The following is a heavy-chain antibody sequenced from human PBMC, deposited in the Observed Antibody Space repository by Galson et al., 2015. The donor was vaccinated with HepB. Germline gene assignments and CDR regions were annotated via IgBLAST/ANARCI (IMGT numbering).Heavy chain of an antibody. Sequence: SVKVSCKASGYTFTSYGISWVRQAPGQGLEWMGWISAYNGNTNYAQKLQGRVTMTTDTSTSTAYMELRSLRSDDTAVYYCARDARGYCSSTSCAGPGYYYGTDVWGQGTTVTVSS. D-gene: IGHD2-2*01. J-gene: IGHJ6*02. V-gene: IGHV1-18*04. CDR2: ISAYNGNT. CDR3: ARDARGYCSSTSCAGPGYYYGTDV. CDR1: GYTFTSYG.